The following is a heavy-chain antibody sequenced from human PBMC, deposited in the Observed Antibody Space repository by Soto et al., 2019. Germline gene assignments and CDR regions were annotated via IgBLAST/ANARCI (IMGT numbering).Heavy chain of an antibody. CDR1: GFTFSSYW. CDR3: AREDYGDYDNYYYYGMDV. Sequence: PVGSLRLSCAASGFTFSSYWMHWVRQAPGKGLVWVSRINSDGSSTSYAGSVKGRFTISRDNAKNTLYLQMNSLRAEDTAVYYCAREDYGDYDNYYYYGMDVWGQGTTVTVSS. D-gene: IGHD4-17*01. J-gene: IGHJ6*02. CDR2: INSDGSST. V-gene: IGHV3-74*01.